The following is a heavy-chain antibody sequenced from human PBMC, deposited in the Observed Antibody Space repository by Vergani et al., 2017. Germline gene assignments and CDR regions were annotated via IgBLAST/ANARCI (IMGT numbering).Heavy chain of an antibody. V-gene: IGHV4-34*02. CDR1: GESFSSFY. CDR3: AVRPRFNLVGGEIVTKRTFDY. Sequence: QVQLQQWGAGVVKPSGTLSLTCAVFGESFSSFYWSWIRQPPGKGMEWMGEINNDGHTNYNQSLESRFTVSRATAKNQFSLNLMSVTAADTAMHYCAVRPRFNLVGGEIVTKRTFDYWSQGRLVTVSS. CDR2: INNDGHT. D-gene: IGHD3-10*01. J-gene: IGHJ4*02.